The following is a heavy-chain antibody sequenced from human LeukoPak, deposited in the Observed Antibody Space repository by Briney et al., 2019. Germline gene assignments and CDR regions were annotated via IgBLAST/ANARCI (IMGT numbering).Heavy chain of an antibody. CDR1: GFTFDDHA. V-gene: IGHV3-9*01. CDR2: ISWNSGSI. D-gene: IGHD3-10*01. CDR3: AKSPGNDAFDI. Sequence: GGSLRLSCAASGFTFDDHAMHWVRQAPGKGLEWVSGISWNSGSIGYADSVKGRFTISRDNAKNSLYLQMNSLRAEDTALYYCAKSPGNDAFDIWGQGTMVTVSS. J-gene: IGHJ3*02.